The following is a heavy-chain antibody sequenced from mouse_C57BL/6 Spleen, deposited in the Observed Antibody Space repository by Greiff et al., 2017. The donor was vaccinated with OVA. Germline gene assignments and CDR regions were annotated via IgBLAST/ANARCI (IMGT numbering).Heavy chain of an antibody. CDR2: IYPGDGDT. V-gene: IGHV1-80*01. CDR1: GYAFSSYW. D-gene: IGHD2-10*02. CDR3: AREERYGNYLYYAMDY. J-gene: IGHJ4*01. Sequence: VHLVESGAELVKPGASVKISCKASGYAFSSYWMNWVKQRPGKGLEWIGQIYPGDGDTNYNGKFKGKATLTADKSSSTAYMQLSSLTSEDSAVYFCAREERYGNYLYYAMDYWGQGTSVTVSS.